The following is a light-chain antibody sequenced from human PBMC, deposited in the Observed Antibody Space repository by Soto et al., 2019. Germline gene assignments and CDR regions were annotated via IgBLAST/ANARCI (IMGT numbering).Light chain of an antibody. CDR2: DNS. J-gene: IGLJ2*01. CDR1: RSNIGAGYD. Sequence: QSVLTQPPSLSGAPGQRVTISCTGSRSNIGAGYDVHWYQHLPGTAPKDLIFDNSNRHPGVPDRFSGSKSGTSASLAITGLQAEDEAVYSCQSYVVSLRGPAFGGGTKLTVL. V-gene: IGLV1-40*01. CDR3: QSYVVSLRGPA.